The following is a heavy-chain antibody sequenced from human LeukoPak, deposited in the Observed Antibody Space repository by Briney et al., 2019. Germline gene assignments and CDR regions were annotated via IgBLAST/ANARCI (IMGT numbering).Heavy chain of an antibody. D-gene: IGHD6-19*01. J-gene: IGHJ5*02. V-gene: IGHV4-4*02. CDR3: APAVAGTGFDP. CDR1: GGSISNSNW. Sequence: SGTLSLTCDVSGGSISNSNWWSWVRQPPGKGLEWIGQIYHSGSTNYNPSLKSRVTISVDTSKNQFSLKLSSVTAADTAVYYCAPAVAGTGFDPWGQGTLVTVSS. CDR2: IYHSGST.